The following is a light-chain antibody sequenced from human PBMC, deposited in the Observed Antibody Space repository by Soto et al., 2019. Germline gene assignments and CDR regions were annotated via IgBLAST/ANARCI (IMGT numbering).Light chain of an antibody. CDR1: SSDVGGYND. J-gene: IGLJ1*01. Sequence: QSALTQPPSASGSPGQSVTISCTGTSSDVGGYNDVSWYQQHPGRAPKLMIYEVSKRPSGVPDRFSGSKSGNTASLTVSGLQNEEEADYYCSSYAGSNNQVFGTGTKLTVL. CDR3: SSYAGSNNQV. CDR2: EVS. V-gene: IGLV2-8*01.